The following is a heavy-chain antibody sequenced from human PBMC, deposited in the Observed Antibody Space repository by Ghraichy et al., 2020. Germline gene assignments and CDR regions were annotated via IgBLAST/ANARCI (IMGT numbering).Heavy chain of an antibody. CDR3: ARDTFITIFGVAGFDY. CDR1: GFTFSSYN. CDR2: ISSISSYI. D-gene: IGHD3-3*01. J-gene: IGHJ4*02. V-gene: IGHV3-21*01. Sequence: GESLNISCAASGFTFSSYNVNWVRQAPGKGLEWVSTISSISSYIYYADSVKGRFTISRDNAKNSLYLQMNSLRAEDTAVYYCARDTFITIFGVAGFDYWGQGTLVTVSS.